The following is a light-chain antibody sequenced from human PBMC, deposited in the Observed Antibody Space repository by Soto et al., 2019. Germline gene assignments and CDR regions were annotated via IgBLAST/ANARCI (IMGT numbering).Light chain of an antibody. V-gene: IGLV2-14*01. Sequence: QSVLTQPASVSGSPGQSITISCTGTNSDIGDYNYVSWYQQHPDKAPKLMIYEVSNRPSGVSNRSSGSKSGNTASLTISGLQAEDEADYYCSSYTTSRFYVFGPGTKVTVL. J-gene: IGLJ1*01. CDR1: NSDIGDYNY. CDR3: SSYTTSRFYV. CDR2: EVS.